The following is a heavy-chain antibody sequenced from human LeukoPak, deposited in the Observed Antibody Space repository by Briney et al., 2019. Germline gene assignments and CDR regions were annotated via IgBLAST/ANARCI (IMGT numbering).Heavy chain of an antibody. Sequence: GGSLRLSCAASGFTFSNYAMNWVRQAPGKGLEWVSGISGSGGSTYYADSVKGRFTISRDNSKNTLYLQMNSLRAEDTAVYYCAREAAAGTHYYYYYMDVWGKGTTVTVSS. CDR2: ISGSGGST. CDR1: GFTFSNYA. J-gene: IGHJ6*03. D-gene: IGHD6-13*01. V-gene: IGHV3-23*01. CDR3: AREAAAGTHYYYYYMDV.